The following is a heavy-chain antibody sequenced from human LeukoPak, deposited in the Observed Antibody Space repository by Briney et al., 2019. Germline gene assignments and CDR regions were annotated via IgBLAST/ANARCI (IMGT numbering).Heavy chain of an antibody. V-gene: IGHV3-23*01. CDR3: ARRAVTTFGHYYYGMDV. Sequence: PGGSLRLSCAASGFTFSTYAMSWVRQAPGKGLEWVSAISGSGGSTYYADSVKGRFTISRDNSKNTLHLQLNSLRAEDTAVYYCARRAVTTFGHYYYGMDVWGQGTTVTVSS. D-gene: IGHD3-16*01. CDR1: GFTFSTYA. CDR2: ISGSGGST. J-gene: IGHJ6*02.